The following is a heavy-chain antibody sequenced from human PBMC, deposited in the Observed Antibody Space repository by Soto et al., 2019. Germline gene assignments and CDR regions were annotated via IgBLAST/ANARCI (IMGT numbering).Heavy chain of an antibody. J-gene: IGHJ4*02. Sequence: TSETLSLTCTVSGGSISSSSYYWGWIRQPPGKGLEWIGSIYYSGSTYYNPSLKSRVTISVDTSKNQFSLKLSSVTAADTAVYYCARHSEADILTGYYPHLFDYWGQGTLVTGSS. V-gene: IGHV4-39*01. CDR3: ARHSEADILTGYYPHLFDY. CDR1: GGSISSSSYY. CDR2: IYYSGST. D-gene: IGHD3-9*01.